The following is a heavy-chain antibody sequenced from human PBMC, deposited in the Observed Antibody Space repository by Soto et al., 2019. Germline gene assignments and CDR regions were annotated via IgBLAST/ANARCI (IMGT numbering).Heavy chain of an antibody. CDR3: GRDNGAEYSSWGGGAFDI. CDR2: IYYSGST. Sequence: SETLSLTCTVSGGSISSYYWSWIRQPPGKGLEWIGYIYYSGSTNYNPSLKSRVTISVDTSKNQFSLKLSSVTAADTAVYYCGRDNGAEYSSWGGGAFDIGGKGTMVTVSS. V-gene: IGHV4-59*01. D-gene: IGHD6-6*01. J-gene: IGHJ3*02. CDR1: GGSISSYY.